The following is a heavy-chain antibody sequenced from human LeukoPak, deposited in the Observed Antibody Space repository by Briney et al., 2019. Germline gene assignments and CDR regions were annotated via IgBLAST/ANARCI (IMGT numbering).Heavy chain of an antibody. Sequence: ASVKVSCKASGYTFTSYYMHWVRQAPGQGLEWMGWISAYNGNTNYAQKLQGRVTMTTDTSTSTAYMELRSLRSDDTAVYYCARDRLVGPYYYYYGMDVWGQGTTVTVSS. D-gene: IGHD6-19*01. CDR1: GYTFTSYY. J-gene: IGHJ6*02. CDR2: ISAYNGNT. V-gene: IGHV1-18*04. CDR3: ARDRLVGPYYYYYGMDV.